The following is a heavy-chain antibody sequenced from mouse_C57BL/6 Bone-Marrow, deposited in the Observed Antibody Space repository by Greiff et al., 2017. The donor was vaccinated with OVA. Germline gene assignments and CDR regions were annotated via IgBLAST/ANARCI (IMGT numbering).Heavy chain of an antibody. J-gene: IGHJ2*01. CDR1: GYAFSSSW. CDR3: AREGRFYYYGSSYYFDY. CDR2: IYPGDGDT. Sequence: VKLVESGPELVKPGASVKISCKASGYAFSSSWMNWVKQRPGKGLEWIGRIYPGDGDTNYNGKFKGKATLTADKSSSTAYMQLSSLTSEDSAVYFCAREGRFYYYGSSYYFDYWGQGTTLTVSS. V-gene: IGHV1-82*01. D-gene: IGHD1-1*01.